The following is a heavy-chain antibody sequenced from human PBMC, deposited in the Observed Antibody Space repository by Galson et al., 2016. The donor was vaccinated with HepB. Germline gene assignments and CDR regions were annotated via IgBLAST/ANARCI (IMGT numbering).Heavy chain of an antibody. Sequence: QSGAEVKKPGESLTISCKGSGYDFSTYWIGWVRQMPGKGLEWMGIIYPGDSDTRYTPSFQGQITISVDKSISTAYLQWSSLKASDTAMYYCARVGATGYYLGWFDPWGQGTPVTVSS. CDR1: GYDFSTYW. CDR2: IYPGDSDT. CDR3: ARVGATGYYLGWFDP. J-gene: IGHJ5*02. V-gene: IGHV5-51*01. D-gene: IGHD3-9*01.